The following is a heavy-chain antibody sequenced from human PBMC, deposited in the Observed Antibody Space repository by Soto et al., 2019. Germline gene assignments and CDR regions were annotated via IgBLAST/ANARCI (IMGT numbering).Heavy chain of an antibody. Sequence: ASVKVSCKAYGYTFTSYAMHWVRQAPGQRLEWMEWINAGNGNTKYSQKFQGRVTITRDTSASTAYMELSSLRSEDTAVYYCAREGIVVVPAAPEDDAFDIWGQGTMVTVSS. D-gene: IGHD2-2*01. CDR2: INAGNGNT. V-gene: IGHV1-3*01. J-gene: IGHJ3*02. CDR1: GYTFTSYA. CDR3: AREGIVVVPAAPEDDAFDI.